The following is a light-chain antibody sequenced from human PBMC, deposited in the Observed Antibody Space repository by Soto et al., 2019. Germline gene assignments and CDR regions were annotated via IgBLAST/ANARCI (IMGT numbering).Light chain of an antibody. CDR1: SSDIGDYNY. V-gene: IGLV2-8*01. CDR3: SSYAGNNHYV. J-gene: IGLJ1*01. CDR2: EVT. Sequence: QSVLTQPPSASGSPGQSVTFSCTGTSSDIGDYNYVSWYQQHPGKAPKLMIYEVTKRPSGVPDRFSGSKSGNMASLTVSGLQADDEADYYCSSYAGNNHYVFGTGTKVTVL.